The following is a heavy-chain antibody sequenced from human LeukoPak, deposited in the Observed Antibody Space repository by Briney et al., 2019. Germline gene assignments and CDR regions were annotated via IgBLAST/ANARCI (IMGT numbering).Heavy chain of an antibody. CDR2: IYYSGST. CDR1: GGXISSSSYY. V-gene: IGHV4-39*01. Sequence: SETLSLTCTVSGGXISSSSYYWGWIRPPPGMGLQWFGSIYYSGSTYYNPSLKSRVTISVDTSKNQFSLKLSSVTAADTAVSYCARLFSYYDSSGYYASNTYYYYGMDVWGQGTTVTVSS. D-gene: IGHD3-22*01. CDR3: ARLFSYYDSSGYYASNTYYYYGMDV. J-gene: IGHJ6*02.